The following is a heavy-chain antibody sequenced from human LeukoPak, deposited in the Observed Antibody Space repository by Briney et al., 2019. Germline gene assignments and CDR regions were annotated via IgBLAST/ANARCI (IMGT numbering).Heavy chain of an antibody. CDR3: TTENWGSTH. V-gene: IGHV3-23*01. Sequence: SGGSLRLSCAASGLTFRNYGMSWVRQAPGKGLEWVSTISGSGGSTYYADSVKGRFTISRDNSKNTLYLQMNSLKAEDTAVYHCTTENWGSTHWGQGTLVTVSS. J-gene: IGHJ4*02. D-gene: IGHD7-27*01. CDR2: ISGSGGST. CDR1: GLTFRNYG.